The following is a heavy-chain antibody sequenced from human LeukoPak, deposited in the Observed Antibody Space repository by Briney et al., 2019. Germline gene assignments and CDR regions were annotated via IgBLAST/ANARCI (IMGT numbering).Heavy chain of an antibody. Sequence: SETLSLTCTVSGGSISSYYWSWIRQPAGKGLEWIGHIYYSGSTNYNPSLRGRVTISVDTSKNQFSLKLSSVTAADTAVYYCARGIVVEPAAMSWFDSWGQGTLVTVSS. CDR1: GGSISSYY. V-gene: IGHV4-59*08. CDR3: ARGIVVEPAAMSWFDS. J-gene: IGHJ5*01. CDR2: IYYSGST. D-gene: IGHD2-2*01.